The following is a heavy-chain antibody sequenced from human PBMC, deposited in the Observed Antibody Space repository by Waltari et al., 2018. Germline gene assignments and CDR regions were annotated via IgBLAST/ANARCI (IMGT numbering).Heavy chain of an antibody. V-gene: IGHV1-46*01. D-gene: IGHD2-21*01. CDR1: GYNFTIYY. Sequence: HVQLVQSGAEVQKPGASVKLSCKTSGYNFTIYYIHWVRQAPGQGLEWMGGIDPSNGSRSYTQRVKGRVTMTRDTSATTVYMELNNLTSDDSAIYYCARAPSYCGDGCYSQWLDPWGQGTPVTVSS. CDR2: IDPSNGSR. CDR3: ARAPSYCGDGCYSQWLDP. J-gene: IGHJ5*02.